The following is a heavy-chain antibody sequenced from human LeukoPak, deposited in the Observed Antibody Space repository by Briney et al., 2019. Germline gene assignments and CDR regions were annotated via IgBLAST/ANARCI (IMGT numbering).Heavy chain of an antibody. CDR3: ASIKGRPGYYYYYGMDV. J-gene: IGHJ6*02. V-gene: IGHV4-39*01. CDR2: IYYSGST. Sequence: PSETLSLTCTVSGGSISSSSCYWGWIRQPPGKGLEWIGSIYYSGSTYYNPSLKSRVTISVDTSQNQFSLKLSSVTAADTAVYYCASIKGRPGYYYYYGMDVWGQGTTVTVSS. D-gene: IGHD2-2*01. CDR1: GGSISSSSCY.